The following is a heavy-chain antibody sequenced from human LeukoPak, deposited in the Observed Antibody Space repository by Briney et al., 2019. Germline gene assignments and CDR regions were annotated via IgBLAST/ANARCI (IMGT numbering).Heavy chain of an antibody. D-gene: IGHD5-24*01. CDR2: IYPDDSDT. V-gene: IGHV5-51*01. J-gene: IGHJ4*02. CDR3: ASPREMATIHY. CDR1: GYRFTSYW. Sequence: GESLKISCKGSGYRFTSYWIGWVRQMPGKGLEWMGIIYPDDSDTRYSPSFQGQVTISADRSISTAYLQWSSLKASDIAMYYCASPREMATIHYWGQGTLVTVSS.